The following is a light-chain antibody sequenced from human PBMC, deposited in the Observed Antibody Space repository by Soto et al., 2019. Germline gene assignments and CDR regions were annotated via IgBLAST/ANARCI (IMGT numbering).Light chain of an antibody. CDR1: QSISNY. J-gene: IGKJ2*01. V-gene: IGKV1-39*01. CDR2: TAS. CDR3: QQSYSTPYT. Sequence: DIPMTQSPSSLSASVGDRVTITCRASQSISNYLNWYQQKPGKAPKLLIYTASSLESGVPSRFSGSGSGTDFTLTINSLQPEDVATYYCQQSYSTPYTFGQGTKLEIK.